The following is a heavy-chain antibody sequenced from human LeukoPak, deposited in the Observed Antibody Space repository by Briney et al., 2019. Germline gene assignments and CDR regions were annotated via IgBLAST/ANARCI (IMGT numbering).Heavy chain of an antibody. V-gene: IGHV3-33*01. CDR3: ARERGSGSPRWVFDY. CDR1: GFTFSSYG. Sequence: PGRSLRLYCAASGFTFSSYGMHWVRQAPGKGLEWVAVIWYDGSNKYYADSVKGRFTISRDNSKNTLYLQMNSLRAEDTAVYYCARERGSGSPRWVFDYWGQGTLVTVSS. CDR2: IWYDGSNK. D-gene: IGHD1-26*01. J-gene: IGHJ4*02.